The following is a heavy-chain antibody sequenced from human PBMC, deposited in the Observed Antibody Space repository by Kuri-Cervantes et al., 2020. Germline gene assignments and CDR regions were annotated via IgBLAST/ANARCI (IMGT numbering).Heavy chain of an antibody. D-gene: IGHD1-1*01. CDR3: AKDSSLERVVGMDY. J-gene: IGHJ4*02. V-gene: IGHV3-9*01. CDR1: AYSISSDFY. Sequence: GGSLRLSCVVSAYSISSDFYWGWIRQPPGKGLEWVSGISWNSGSIGYADSVKGRFTISRDNAKNSLYLQMNSLRAEDTALYYCAKDSSLERVVGMDYWGQGTLVTVSS. CDR2: ISWNSGSI.